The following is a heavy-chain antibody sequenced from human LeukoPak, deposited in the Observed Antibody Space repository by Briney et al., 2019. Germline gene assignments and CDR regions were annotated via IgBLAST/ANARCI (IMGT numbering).Heavy chain of an antibody. D-gene: IGHD4-17*01. Sequence: GGSLRLSCAATGFTFSSYGMHWVRQAPGKGLEWVAFIRNDGSNKYYADSVKGRFTISRDNSKNTLNLQMNSLRAEDTAVYYCAKPDGDYADYWGQGTLVTVSS. CDR3: AKPDGDYADY. CDR2: IRNDGSNK. CDR1: GFTFSSYG. V-gene: IGHV3-30*02. J-gene: IGHJ4*02.